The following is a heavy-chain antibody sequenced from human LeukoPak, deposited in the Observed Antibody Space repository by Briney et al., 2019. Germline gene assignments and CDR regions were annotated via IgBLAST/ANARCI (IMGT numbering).Heavy chain of an antibody. CDR2: ISYDGSNK. CDR3: GVSSSWYYFDY. D-gene: IGHD6-13*01. V-gene: IGHV3-30*03. J-gene: IGHJ4*02. Sequence: PGGSPRLSCAASGFTFSSYGMHWVRQAPGKGLEWVAVISYDGSNKYYADSVKGRFTISRDNSKNTLYLQMNSLRAEDTAVYYCGVSSSWYYFDYWGQGTLVTVSS. CDR1: GFTFSSYG.